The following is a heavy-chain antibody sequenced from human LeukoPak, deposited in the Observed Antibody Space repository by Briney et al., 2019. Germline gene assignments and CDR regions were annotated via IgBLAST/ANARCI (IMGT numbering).Heavy chain of an antibody. V-gene: IGHV4-59*01. CDR3: ARVYQSAEYYFDY. J-gene: IGHJ4*02. CDR2: IYYTGST. Sequence: SETLTLTCTVAGGSIDSYYWSWIRQPPGKGLEWIGYIYYTGSTEYHPSLKSRVTISLDTSKNQFSLKLTSVTAADTAVYYCARVYQSAEYYFDYWGQGNLVSVSS. D-gene: IGHD2-2*01. CDR1: GGSIDSYY.